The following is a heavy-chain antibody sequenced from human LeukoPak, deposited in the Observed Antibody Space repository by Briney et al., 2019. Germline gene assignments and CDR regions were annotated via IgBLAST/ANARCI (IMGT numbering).Heavy chain of an antibody. CDR2: MNPNSGNT. CDR3: ARGLIETQGLVIKSVLLWFGELSP. CDR1: GYTFTSYD. V-gene: IGHV1-8*01. J-gene: IGHJ5*02. Sequence: ASVKVSCKASGYTFTSYDINWVRQAPGQRLEWMGWMNPNSGNTGYAQKFQGRVTMTRNTSISTAYMELSSLRSEDTAVYYCARGLIETQGLVIKSVLLWFGELSPWGQGTLVTVSS. D-gene: IGHD3-10*01.